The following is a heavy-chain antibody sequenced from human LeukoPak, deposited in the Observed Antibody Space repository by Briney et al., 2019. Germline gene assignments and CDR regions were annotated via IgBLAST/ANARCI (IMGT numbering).Heavy chain of an antibody. V-gene: IGHV3-9*01. J-gene: IGHJ4*02. CDR2: ISWNSGSI. CDR3: AKVARGYSGYEPFDY. Sequence: QPGRSLRLSCAASGFTFDDYAMHWVRQAPGKGLEWVSGISWNSGSIGYADSVKGRFTISRDNSKNTLYLQMNSLRAEDTAVYYCAKVARGYSGYEPFDYWGQGTLVTVSS. D-gene: IGHD5-12*01. CDR1: GFTFDDYA.